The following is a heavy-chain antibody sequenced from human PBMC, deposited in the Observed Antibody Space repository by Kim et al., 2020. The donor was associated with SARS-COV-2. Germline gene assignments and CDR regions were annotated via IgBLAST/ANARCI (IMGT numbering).Heavy chain of an antibody. CDR2: ISSSSSTI. D-gene: IGHD6-13*01. CDR1: GFTFSSYS. Sequence: GGSLRLSCAASGFTFSSYSMNWVRQAPGKGLEWVSYISSSSSTIYYADSVKGRFTISRDNAKNSLYLQMNSLRAEDTAVYYCRAAAGHNYYYYGMDVWGQGTTVTVSS. J-gene: IGHJ6*02. CDR3: RAAAGHNYYYYGMDV. V-gene: IGHV3-48*04.